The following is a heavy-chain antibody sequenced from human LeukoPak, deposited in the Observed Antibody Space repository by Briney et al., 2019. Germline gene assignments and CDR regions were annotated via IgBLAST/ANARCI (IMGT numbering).Heavy chain of an antibody. CDR2: IYHSGST. J-gene: IGHJ4*02. CDR3: ARGGTDTANDY. D-gene: IGHD5-18*01. Sequence: SETLSLTCTVSGGSISSSSYYWGWIRQPPGKGLEWIGEIYHSGSTDYNPSLKSRVTISVDTSKNQFSLKLSSVTAADTAVYYCARGGTDTANDYWGQGTLVTVSS. V-gene: IGHV4-39*07. CDR1: GGSISSSSYY.